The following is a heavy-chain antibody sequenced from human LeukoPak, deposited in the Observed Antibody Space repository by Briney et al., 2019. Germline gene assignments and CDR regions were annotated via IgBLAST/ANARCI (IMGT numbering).Heavy chain of an antibody. Sequence: GGSLRLSCAASGFTFSSYSMNWVRQAPGKGLEWVSYISSSGSTIYYADSVKGRFTISRDNAKNSLYLQMNSLRAEDTAIYYCARSGTYSGSYDFDYWGQGTLVTVSS. CDR1: GFTFSSYS. J-gene: IGHJ4*02. V-gene: IGHV3-48*04. CDR3: ARSGTYSGSYDFDY. D-gene: IGHD1-26*01. CDR2: ISSSGSTI.